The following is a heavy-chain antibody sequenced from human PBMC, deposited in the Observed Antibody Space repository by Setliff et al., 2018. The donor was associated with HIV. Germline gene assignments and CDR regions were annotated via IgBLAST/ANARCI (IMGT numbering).Heavy chain of an antibody. J-gene: IGHJ4*02. D-gene: IGHD3-3*01. CDR2: INVNNDAT. CDR1: GYTFTSHY. V-gene: IGHV1-2*02. Sequence: ASVKVSCKASGYTFTSHYIHWXXXAXGQGIEWMGWINVNNDATNYAQKFQGSVSMTRDTAISTAYMEMRSLTSDDTAVYYCARNIDXHYDIWSGYDYWGXGTMVTVSS. CDR3: ARNIDXHYDIWSGYDY.